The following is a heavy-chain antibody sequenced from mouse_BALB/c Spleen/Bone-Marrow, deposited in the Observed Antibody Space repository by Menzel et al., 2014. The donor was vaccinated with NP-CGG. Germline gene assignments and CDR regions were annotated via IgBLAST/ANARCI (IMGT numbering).Heavy chain of an antibody. CDR3: ARFPYDYCVGDY. CDR2: IDPANGNT. D-gene: IGHD2-4*01. J-gene: IGHJ2*01. CDR1: GFNIKDTY. Sequence: EVQLVESGAELVKPGASVKLSRTASGFNIKDTYMHWVKQRPEQGLEWIGRIDPANGNTKYDPKFQGKATITADTSSNTAYLQLSSLTSEDTAVYYCARFPYDYCVGDYWGQGPTLTVSS. V-gene: IGHV14-3*02.